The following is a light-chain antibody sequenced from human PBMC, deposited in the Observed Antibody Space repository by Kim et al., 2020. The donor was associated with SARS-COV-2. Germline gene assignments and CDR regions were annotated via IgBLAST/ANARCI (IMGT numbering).Light chain of an antibody. V-gene: IGLV1-40*01. Sequence: QSVLTQPPSVSGAPGQRVTISCTESSSNIGAGYDVHWYQHLPGTAPKLLIYANTNRPSGVPDRFSGFKSGTSASLAITGLQAEDETDYYCQSYDSNLSGYVVGTGTKVTVL. CDR2: ANT. CDR3: QSYDSNLSGYV. CDR1: SSNIGAGYD. J-gene: IGLJ1*01.